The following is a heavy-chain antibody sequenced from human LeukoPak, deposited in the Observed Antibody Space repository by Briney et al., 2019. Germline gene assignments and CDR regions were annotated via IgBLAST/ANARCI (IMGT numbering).Heavy chain of an antibody. CDR2: IYYSGST. Sequence: PSETLSLTCTVSGGSISSYYWSWIRQPPGKGLEWIGYIYYSGSTNYNPSLKSRVTISVDTSKNQFSLKLSSVTAADTAVYYCARGPQSAPEYYYDSSGYYYWYFDLWGRGTLVTVSS. D-gene: IGHD3-22*01. V-gene: IGHV4-59*01. CDR1: GGSISSYY. CDR3: ARGPQSAPEYYYDSSGYYYWYFDL. J-gene: IGHJ2*01.